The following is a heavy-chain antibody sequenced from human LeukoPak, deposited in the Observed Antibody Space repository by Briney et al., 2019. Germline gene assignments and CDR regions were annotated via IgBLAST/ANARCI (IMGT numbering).Heavy chain of an antibody. J-gene: IGHJ4*02. Sequence: GGSLRLSCAASEFSFNTYSMNWLRQAPGKGLEWVSSISSSSSYIDYADSVKGRFTISRDNAKNSLFLEMTSLRAEDTAVYYCAKARYCSGGSCFPQLTPDYWGQGTLVTVSS. CDR2: ISSSSSYI. CDR1: EFSFNTYS. CDR3: AKARYCSGGSCFPQLTPDY. D-gene: IGHD2-15*01. V-gene: IGHV3-21*04.